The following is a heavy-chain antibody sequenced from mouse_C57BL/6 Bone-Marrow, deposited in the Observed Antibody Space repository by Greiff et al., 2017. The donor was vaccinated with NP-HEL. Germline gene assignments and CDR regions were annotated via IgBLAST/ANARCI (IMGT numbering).Heavy chain of an antibody. D-gene: IGHD1-1*01. V-gene: IGHV5-6*02. Sequence: DVHLVESGGDLVKPGGSLKLSCAASGFTFSSYGMSWVRQTPDKRLEWVATISSGGSYTYYPDSVKGRFTISRDNAKNTLYLQMSSLKSEDTAMYYCARRYYYGSSYQYYFDYWGQGTTLTVSS. CDR3: ARRYYYGSSYQYYFDY. CDR2: ISSGGSYT. J-gene: IGHJ2*01. CDR1: GFTFSSYG.